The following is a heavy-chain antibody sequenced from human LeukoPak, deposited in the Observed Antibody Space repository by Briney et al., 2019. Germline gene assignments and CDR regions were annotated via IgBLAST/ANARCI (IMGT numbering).Heavy chain of an antibody. CDR2: TYYRSKWYH. V-gene: IGHV6-1*01. D-gene: IGHD5/OR15-5a*01. J-gene: IGHJ4*02. Sequence: SQTLSLTCAMSVDSVSSNSVAWDWIRQSPSRGFEWLGRTYYRSKWYHDFAVSVESRITINPDTSKNQFSLQLNSVTPEDTATYRCARSSLRDFCDCWGLGTLVTVSS. CDR1: VDSVSSNSVA. CDR3: ARSSLRDFCDC.